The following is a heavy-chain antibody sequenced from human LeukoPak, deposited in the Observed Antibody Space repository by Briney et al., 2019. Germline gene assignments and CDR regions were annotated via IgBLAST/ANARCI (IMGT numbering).Heavy chain of an antibody. J-gene: IGHJ6*03. V-gene: IGHV4-34*01. CDR3: ARGPYSSSWYYYYYYMDV. D-gene: IGHD6-13*01. Sequence: SETLSLTCAVYGGSFSGYYWSWIRQPSGKGLEWIGEINDSGSINYNPSLKSRVTMSVDTSKNQISLKLTSVTAADTAVYYCARGPYSSSWYYYYYYMDVWGKGTTVTVSS. CDR2: INDSGSI. CDR1: GGSFSGYY.